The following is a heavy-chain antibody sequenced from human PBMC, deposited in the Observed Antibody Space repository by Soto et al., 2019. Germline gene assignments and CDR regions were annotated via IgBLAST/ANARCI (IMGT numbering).Heavy chain of an antibody. CDR3: ARGFIAVAGYDAFDI. J-gene: IGHJ3*02. CDR1: GFTFSSYA. D-gene: IGHD6-19*01. Sequence: GGSLRLSCAASGFTFSSYAMSWVRQAPGKGLEWVSSISSSSSYIYYADSVKGRFTISRDNAKNSLYLQMNSLRAEDTAVYYCARGFIAVAGYDAFDIWGQGTMVTVSS. CDR2: ISSSSSYI. V-gene: IGHV3-21*01.